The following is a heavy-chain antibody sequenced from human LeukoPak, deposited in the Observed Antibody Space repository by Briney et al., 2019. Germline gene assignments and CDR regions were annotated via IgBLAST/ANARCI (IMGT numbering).Heavy chain of an antibody. J-gene: IGHJ4*02. CDR3: ARDRLNRAYCGGDCYSAAFDY. CDR2: ISRDGSKE. CDR1: GFTFNTFA. V-gene: IGHV3-30-3*01. Sequence: GGSLRLSCAASGFTFNTFAIHWVRQAPGTGLQWVAVISRDGSKEYYAESVKGRFTISRDNSKNTLYLQMNSLGTEDSAVYYCARDRLNRAYCGGDCYSAAFDYWGQGTLVTVSS. D-gene: IGHD2-21*02.